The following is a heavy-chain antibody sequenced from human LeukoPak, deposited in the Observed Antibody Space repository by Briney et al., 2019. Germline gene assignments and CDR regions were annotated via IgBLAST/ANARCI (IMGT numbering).Heavy chain of an antibody. CDR3: ARVKVGSTYWFDP. J-gene: IGHJ5*02. V-gene: IGHV3-66*01. CDR1: GFIVNYSY. D-gene: IGHD1-26*01. CDR2: IYSGGST. Sequence: GGSLRLSCAASGFIVNYSYMSWVRQAPGKGLEWVSVIYSGGSTYYADSVKGRFTISRDNSKNMVYLQMNSLRVEDTAVYYCARVKVGSTYWFDPWGQGTLVTVSS.